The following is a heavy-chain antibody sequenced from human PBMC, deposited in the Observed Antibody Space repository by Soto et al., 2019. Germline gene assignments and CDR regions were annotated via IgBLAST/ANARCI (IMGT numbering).Heavy chain of an antibody. CDR3: ASILDSSLSSPAY. CDR2: VIPIFGAA. CDR1: GANFSTHA. D-gene: IGHD6-6*01. V-gene: IGHV1-69*13. Sequence: ASVKECWKASGANFSTHAISLVRQAPGQGLEWMGGVIPIFGAANYAQNFQGRVTITADESTSTAYLQVTSLRSEDTALYYCASILDSSLSSPAYWGQGTLVTVSS. J-gene: IGHJ4*02.